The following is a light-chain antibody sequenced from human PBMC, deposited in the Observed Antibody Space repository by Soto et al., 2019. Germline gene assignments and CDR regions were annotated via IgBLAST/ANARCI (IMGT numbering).Light chain of an antibody. CDR3: QQRSNWPPLT. Sequence: EIVMTQSPGTLSVSPGERATLSCRASQSVTANLAWHQQKPGQAPRLLIYGASSRATGIPARFSGSGSGTDFTLTISSLEPEDFAVYYCQQRSNWPPLTCGGGTKGDIK. J-gene: IGKJ4*01. V-gene: IGKV3-11*01. CDR1: QSVTAN. CDR2: GAS.